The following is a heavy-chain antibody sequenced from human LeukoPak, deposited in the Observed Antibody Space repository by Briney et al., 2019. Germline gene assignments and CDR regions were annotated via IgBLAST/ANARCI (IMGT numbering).Heavy chain of an antibody. CDR2: IWFDGSNK. V-gene: IGHV3-30*02. Sequence: GGSLRLSCAASGFTFSSYGMHWFRQAPAKGLEGVALIWFDGSNKYYADSVKGRFTISRDNSMNTLYLQMNSLRAEDTALYYCARGSRVMGYYIDDWGKGTTVTISS. CDR1: GFTFSSYG. D-gene: IGHD3-16*01. CDR3: ARGSRVMGYYIDD. J-gene: IGHJ6*03.